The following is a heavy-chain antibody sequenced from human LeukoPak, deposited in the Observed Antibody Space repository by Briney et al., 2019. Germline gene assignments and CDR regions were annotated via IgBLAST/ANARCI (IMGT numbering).Heavy chain of an antibody. V-gene: IGHV4-39*01. J-gene: IGHJ6*03. CDR2: IYYSGTT. Sequence: GSLRLSCSVSGGSISSSSYYWHWIRQPPGKGLEWVGSIYYSGTTYYNSSLKSRVTISEDTSKNRFSLMLTSVTAADTAVYYCARQVSDYFYYYIDVWGEGTTVIVSS. CDR3: ARQVSDYFYYYIDV. CDR1: GGSISSSSYY.